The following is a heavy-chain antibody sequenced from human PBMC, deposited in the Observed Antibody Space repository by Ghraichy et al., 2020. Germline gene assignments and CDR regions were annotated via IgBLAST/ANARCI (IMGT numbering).Heavy chain of an antibody. J-gene: IGHJ5*02. CDR2: ISAYNGNT. CDR1: GYTFTSHD. V-gene: IGHV1-18*01. Sequence: ASVKVSCKASGYTFTSHDISWVRQAPGQGLEWMGRISAYNGNTNYTQKLQGRVTMTTDTSTSTAYMELRSLRSDDTAVYYCARVKATVTTVPWFDPWGQGTLVTVSS. CDR3: ARVKATVTTVPWFDP. D-gene: IGHD4-17*01.